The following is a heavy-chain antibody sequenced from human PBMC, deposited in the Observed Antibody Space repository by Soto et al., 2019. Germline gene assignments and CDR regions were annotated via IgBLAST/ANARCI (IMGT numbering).Heavy chain of an antibody. Sequence: PSETLSLPSTVSGGYIRSNNYDRGWIRQPPGKGLEWIGSIYYTGTTYYRPSLKSRLTMSVDTSKNQFPLKLTSVTATDTAVYFCAPLKGDGFDTWGQGTLVTVSS. CDR1: GGYIRSNNYD. CDR2: IYYTGTT. CDR3: APLKGDGFDT. V-gene: IGHV4-39*01. J-gene: IGHJ5*02. D-gene: IGHD1-26*01.